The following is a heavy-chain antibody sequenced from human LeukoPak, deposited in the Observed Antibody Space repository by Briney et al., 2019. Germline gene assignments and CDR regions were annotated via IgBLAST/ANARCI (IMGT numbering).Heavy chain of an antibody. CDR3: ARVIGGWRYFDY. D-gene: IGHD6-19*01. J-gene: IGHJ4*02. Sequence: GGSLRLSCAASGFTFSSYWMTWVRPAPGKGLEWVSYIGSSGSTIYYADSVKGRFTISRDNAKNSLYLQMNSLRAEDTAVYYCARVIGGWRYFDYWGQGTLVTVSS. CDR2: IGSSGSTI. CDR1: GFTFSSYW. V-gene: IGHV3-48*04.